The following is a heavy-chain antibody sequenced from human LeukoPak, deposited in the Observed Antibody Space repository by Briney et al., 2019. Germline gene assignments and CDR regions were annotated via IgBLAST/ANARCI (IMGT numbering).Heavy chain of an antibody. J-gene: IGHJ4*02. CDR2: ISAYNGNT. V-gene: IGHV1-18*01. D-gene: IGHD2-2*01. Sequence: ASVKVSCTASGYTFTSYGISWVRQAPGQGLEWMGWISAYNGNTNYAQKHQDRVTMTTDTTTSTAYMELRRLRSDDTAVYYCAIVRRRYQLLYYFDCWGQGTLVTVSS. CDR1: GYTFTSYG. CDR3: AIVRRRYQLLYYFDC.